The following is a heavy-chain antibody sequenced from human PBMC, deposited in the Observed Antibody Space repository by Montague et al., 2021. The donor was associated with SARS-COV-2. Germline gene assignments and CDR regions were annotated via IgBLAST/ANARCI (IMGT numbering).Heavy chain of an antibody. CDR3: ARGSGDY. CDR2: INHSGST. CDR1: GGSFSGYY. J-gene: IGHJ4*02. D-gene: IGHD7-27*01. Sequence: SETLSLTCAVYGGSFSGYYWSWIRQPPGKGLEWIGEINHSGSTNYNPSLKSRVTISVDTSKNQFSLKLSSVTAADTAVYYCARGSGDYWGQGTLVTVSS. V-gene: IGHV4-34*01.